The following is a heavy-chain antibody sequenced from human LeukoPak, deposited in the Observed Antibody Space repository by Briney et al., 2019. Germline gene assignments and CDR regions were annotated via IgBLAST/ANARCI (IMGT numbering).Heavy chain of an antibody. CDR1: GGSISSSSYY. D-gene: IGHD3-22*01. V-gene: IGHV4-39*01. CDR3: ASPNYYDSSGYYPIDY. CDR2: IYYSGST. Sequence: PSETLSPTCTVSGGSISSSSYYWGWIRQPPGEGLEWIGSIYYSGSTYYNPSLKSRVTISVDTSKNQFSLKLSSVTAADTAVYYCASPNYYDSSGYYPIDYWGQGTLVTVSS. J-gene: IGHJ4*02.